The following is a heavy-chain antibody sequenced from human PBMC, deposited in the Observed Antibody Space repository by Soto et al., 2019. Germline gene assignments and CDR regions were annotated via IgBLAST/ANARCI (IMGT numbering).Heavy chain of an antibody. CDR3: GRLAEAATGHTDFDF. J-gene: IGHJ4*02. CDR1: GASIKSRNYF. Sequence: SETLSLTCTVSGASIKSRNYFWGWIRQPPGKGLEFVGSIHSSGGTYYNPSLKSRVTVSVDLSNSHFSLSLKSLTATDTAVYYCGRLAEAATGHTDFDFWGQGTLVTV. V-gene: IGHV4-39*02. CDR2: IHSSGGT. D-gene: IGHD2-15*01.